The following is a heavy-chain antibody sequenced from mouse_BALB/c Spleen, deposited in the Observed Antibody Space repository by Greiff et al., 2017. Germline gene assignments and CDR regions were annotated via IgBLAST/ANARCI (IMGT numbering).Heavy chain of an antibody. CDR2: ILPGSGST. CDR3: ARWGVDYAMDY. CDR1: GYTFSSYW. Sequence: QVQLQQSGAELMKPGASVKISCKATGYTFSSYWIEWVKQRPGHGLEWIGEILPGSGSTNYNEKFKGKATFTADTSSNTAYMQLSSLTSEDSAVYYCARWGVDYAMDYWGQGTSVTVSS. V-gene: IGHV1-9*01. J-gene: IGHJ4*01.